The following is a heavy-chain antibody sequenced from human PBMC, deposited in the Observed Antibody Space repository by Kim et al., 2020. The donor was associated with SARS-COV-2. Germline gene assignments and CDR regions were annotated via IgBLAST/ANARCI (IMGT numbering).Heavy chain of an antibody. CDR3: ARRRSPYSAFDI. V-gene: IGHV4-4*09. D-gene: IGHD2-15*01. Sequence: TPSIKSRVTISVDTSKNPFSLKLSSVTAADTAVYYCARRRSPYSAFDIWGQGTMVTVSS. J-gene: IGHJ3*02.